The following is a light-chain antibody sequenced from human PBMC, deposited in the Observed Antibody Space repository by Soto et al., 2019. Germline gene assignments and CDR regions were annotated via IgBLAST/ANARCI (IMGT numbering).Light chain of an antibody. CDR2: GAS. CDR3: QQYGSSSWT. V-gene: IGKV3-20*01. J-gene: IGKJ1*01. Sequence: EIVLTQSPGTLSLSPGERATLSCRASQSVSSTYLAWYQQQPGQAPRLLIYGASNRATGIPDRFSGSGSGTDFTLTISRLEPEDFAVYYCQQYGSSSWTVGQGTKVEIK. CDR1: QSVSSTY.